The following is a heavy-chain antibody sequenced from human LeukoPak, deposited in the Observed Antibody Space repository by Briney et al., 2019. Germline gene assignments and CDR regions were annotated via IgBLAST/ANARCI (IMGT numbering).Heavy chain of an antibody. Sequence: SETLSLTCTVSGGSISSGNYYWGWIRQPPGKGLEWIGNIYYSGSTYCNPSLKSRVTISVDTSKNQSSPKLSSVTAADTAVYFCASSPRMATSHFDYWGQGTLVTVSS. D-gene: IGHD5-24*01. CDR3: ASSPRMATSHFDY. J-gene: IGHJ4*02. CDR2: IYYSGST. CDR1: GGSISSGNYY. V-gene: IGHV4-39*01.